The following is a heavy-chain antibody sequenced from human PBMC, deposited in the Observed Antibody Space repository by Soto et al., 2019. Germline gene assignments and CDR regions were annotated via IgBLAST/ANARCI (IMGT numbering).Heavy chain of an antibody. J-gene: IGHJ5*02. CDR1: GYRFTSYW. V-gene: IGHV5-51*01. CDR3: ARKDKSGYFNWFDP. CDR2: IFPSNSDT. Sequence: PGEPLKISCRTSGYRFTSYWIAWVRKMTGKGLEWMGIIFPSNSDTRYSPSFQGQVTISADRSTSTVFLQWASLKASDTAVYFCARKDKSGYFNWFDPWGQGTLVTVSS. D-gene: IGHD3-22*01.